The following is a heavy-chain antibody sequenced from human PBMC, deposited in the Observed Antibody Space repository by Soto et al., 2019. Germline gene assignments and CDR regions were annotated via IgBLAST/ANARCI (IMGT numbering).Heavy chain of an antibody. CDR3: ARSYGSGSTPFDY. J-gene: IGHJ4*02. V-gene: IGHV1-69*02. D-gene: IGHD3-10*01. Sequence: SVKVSCKASGGTFNSYTFSWVRQAPGQGLEWMGRIIPVLSMSTYAQKFQGRVSLIADKSTNTAYMELYSLRSDDTAVYYCARSYGSGSTPFDYWGQGTLVTVSS. CDR2: IIPVLSMS. CDR1: GGTFNSYT.